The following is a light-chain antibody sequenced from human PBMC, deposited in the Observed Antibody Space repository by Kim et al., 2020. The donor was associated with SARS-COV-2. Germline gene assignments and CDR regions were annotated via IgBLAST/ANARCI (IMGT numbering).Light chain of an antibody. CDR1: SSNIGNNY. J-gene: IGLJ2*01. V-gene: IGLV1-51*01. CDR3: GTWDSSLSVVI. Sequence: QSVLTQPPSVSAAPGQKVTISCSGSSSNIGNNYVSWYQQLPGTAPKRLIYDNNKRPTGIPDRFSGSKSGTSATLGITGLQTGDEADYYCGTWDSSLSVVIFGGGTQLTVL. CDR2: DNN.